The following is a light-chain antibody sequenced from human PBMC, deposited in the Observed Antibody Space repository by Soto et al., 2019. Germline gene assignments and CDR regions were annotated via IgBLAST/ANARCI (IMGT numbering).Light chain of an antibody. CDR2: LNSDGSH. J-gene: IGLJ2*01. CDR1: SGHSSYA. Sequence: QLVLTQSPSASASLGASVKLTCSLSSGHSSYAIAWHQQQPEKGPRYLMKLNSDGSHSKGDGIPDRFSGSSSGAERYLTISRLQSEDEADYYCQTWGTGIHKVFGGGTKVTVL. V-gene: IGLV4-69*01. CDR3: QTWGTGIHKV.